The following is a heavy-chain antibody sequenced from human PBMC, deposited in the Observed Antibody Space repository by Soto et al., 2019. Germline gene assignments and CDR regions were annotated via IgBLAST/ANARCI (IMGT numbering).Heavy chain of an antibody. J-gene: IGHJ4*02. CDR3: AKENQHLVHDY. D-gene: IGHD6-13*01. CDR2: ISHDGSDK. CDR1: GFTFRNYG. V-gene: IGHV3-30*18. Sequence: QVQLVESGGGVVRPGRSLRLTCAAPGFTFRNYGMHWVRQAPGKGLEWVAVISHDGSDKYYADSMKGRFIISRDNSENALFLNMNSLKPEDTAVYYCAKENQHLVHDYWGQGTLVTVSS.